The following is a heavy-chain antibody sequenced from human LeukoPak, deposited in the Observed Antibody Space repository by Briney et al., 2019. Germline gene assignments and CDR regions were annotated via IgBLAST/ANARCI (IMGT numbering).Heavy chain of an antibody. CDR2: IKLDGSEK. J-gene: IGHJ4*02. CDR1: GFTFSSFW. D-gene: IGHD6-6*01. V-gene: IGHV3-7*01. Sequence: GGSLILSCAASGFTFSSFWMAWVRQTPGKGLEWVANIKLDGSEKYYVDSVKGRFTVSRDNAKNSLYLQMNSLRAEDTAVYYCARISSISYYFEYWGLGTLATVSS. CDR3: ARISSISYYFEY.